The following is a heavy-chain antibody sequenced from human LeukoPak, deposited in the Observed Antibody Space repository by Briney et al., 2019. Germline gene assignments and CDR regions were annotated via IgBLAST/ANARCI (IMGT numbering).Heavy chain of an antibody. CDR2: ISGSGGST. V-gene: IGHV3-23*01. CDR1: GFTFSSYA. CDR3: AKSFSDSGSYLLDYFDY. Sequence: PGGSLRLSCAASGFTFSSYAMSWVRQAPGKGLEWVSAISGSGGSTYYADSVKGRFTISRDNSKNTLYLQMNSLRAEDTAVYYCAKSFSDSGSYLLDYFDYWGQGTLVTVPS. J-gene: IGHJ4*02. D-gene: IGHD1-26*01.